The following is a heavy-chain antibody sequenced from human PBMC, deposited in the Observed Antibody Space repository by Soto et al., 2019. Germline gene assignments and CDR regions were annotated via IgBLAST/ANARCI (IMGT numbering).Heavy chain of an antibody. CDR3: ARSGYCISTSCYRGWFDP. Sequence: SETLSLTCAVSGGSISSGGYSWSWIRQPPGKGLEWIGYIYHSGSTYYNPSLKSRVTISVDRSKNQFSLKLSSVTAADTAVYYCARSGYCISTSCYRGWFDPWGQGTLVTVSS. J-gene: IGHJ5*02. V-gene: IGHV4-30-2*01. D-gene: IGHD2-2*01. CDR2: IYHSGST. CDR1: GGSISSGGYS.